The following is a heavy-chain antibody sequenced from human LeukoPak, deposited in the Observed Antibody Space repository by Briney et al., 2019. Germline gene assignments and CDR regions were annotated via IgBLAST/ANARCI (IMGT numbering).Heavy chain of an antibody. CDR2: ISGSGRST. V-gene: IGHV3-23*01. Sequence: GGSLRRSCAASGFTCSSYAMSRVRQAQGKGLEWVSAISGSGRSTYYADSVMGRFTISRDNSKNTLYLQMNSLRAEDTAVYYCAKLSSWTLYYFDYWGQGTLVTVSS. D-gene: IGHD6-13*01. CDR3: AKLSSWTLYYFDY. CDR1: GFTCSSYA. J-gene: IGHJ4*02.